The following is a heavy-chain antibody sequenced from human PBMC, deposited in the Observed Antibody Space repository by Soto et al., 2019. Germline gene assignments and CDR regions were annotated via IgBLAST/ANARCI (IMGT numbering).Heavy chain of an antibody. J-gene: IGHJ5*02. V-gene: IGHV1-18*01. CDR3: ARGRAPYYYDSSGYYYVSWFDP. CDR1: GYTFTSYG. Sequence: GASVKVSCKASGYTFTSYGISWVRQAPGQGLEWMGWISAYNGNTNYAQKLQGRVTMTTDTSTSTAYMELRSLRSDDTAVYYCARGRAPYYYDSSGYYYVSWFDPWGQGTLVTVSS. CDR2: ISAYNGNT. D-gene: IGHD3-22*01.